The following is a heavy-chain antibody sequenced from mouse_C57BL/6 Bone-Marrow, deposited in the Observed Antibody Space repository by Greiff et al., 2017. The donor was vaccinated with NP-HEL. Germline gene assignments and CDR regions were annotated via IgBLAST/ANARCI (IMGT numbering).Heavy chain of an antibody. J-gene: IGHJ4*01. CDR3: ARILGYYYAMDY. CDR2: IYPGSGNT. CDR1: GYTFTDYY. Sequence: VQLVESGAELVRPGASVKLSCKASGYTFTDYYINWVKQRPGQGLEWIARIYPGSGNTYYNEKFKGKATLTAEKSSSTAYMQLSSLTSEDSAVYFCARILGYYYAMDYWGQGTSVTVSS. V-gene: IGHV1-76*01.